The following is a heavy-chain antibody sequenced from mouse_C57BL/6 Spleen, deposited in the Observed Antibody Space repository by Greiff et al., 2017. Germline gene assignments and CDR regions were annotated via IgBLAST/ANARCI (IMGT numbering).Heavy chain of an antibody. V-gene: IGHV1-85*01. D-gene: IGHD2-4*01. CDR2: LYPRDGST. Sequence: VQLQQSGPELVKPGASVKLSCKASGYTFTSYDINWVKQRPGQGLEWIGWLYPRDGSTKYNEKFKGKATLTVDTSSSTAYMELHSLTSEDSAVYFCARSGPPVYDYVSFAYWGQGTLVTVSA. J-gene: IGHJ3*01. CDR1: GYTFTSYD. CDR3: ARSGPPVYDYVSFAY.